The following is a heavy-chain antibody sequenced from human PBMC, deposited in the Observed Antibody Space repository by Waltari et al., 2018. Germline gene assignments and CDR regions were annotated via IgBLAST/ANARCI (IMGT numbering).Heavy chain of an antibody. D-gene: IGHD3-16*02. J-gene: IGHJ4*02. CDR2: IYDDNENT. CDR1: GYKFRDYG. Sequence: QVRLTQSGSDVKEPGASVKVSCKASGYKFRDYGISWVRQAPGQGLEWMGWIYDDNENTRVAEKFEDRVTLTTDKVTETVYMDLTDLRPDDTAVYYCARVVTGVHEVNDNWGQGTLVIVS. V-gene: IGHV1-18*01. CDR3: ARVVTGVHEVNDN.